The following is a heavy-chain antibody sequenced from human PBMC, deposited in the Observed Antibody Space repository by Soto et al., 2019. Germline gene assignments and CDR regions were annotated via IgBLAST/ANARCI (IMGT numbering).Heavy chain of an antibody. Sequence: GESLKISCAASGFTFSSYSMNWVRQAPGKGLEWVSYISSSSSTIYYADSVKGRFTISRDNAKNSLYLQMNSLRAEDTAVYYCAREFARTVTTNYYYYMDVWGKGTTVTVSS. D-gene: IGHD4-17*01. J-gene: IGHJ6*03. CDR2: ISSSSSTI. CDR1: GFTFSSYS. CDR3: AREFARTVTTNYYYYMDV. V-gene: IGHV3-48*01.